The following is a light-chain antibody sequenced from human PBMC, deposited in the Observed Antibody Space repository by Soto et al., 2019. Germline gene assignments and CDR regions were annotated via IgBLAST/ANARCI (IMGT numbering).Light chain of an antibody. CDR2: GAS. CDR3: QQYGSSRTWT. V-gene: IGKV3-20*01. J-gene: IGKJ1*01. CDR1: QSVSSTY. Sequence: EIVLTQSPGTLSLSPGETATLSCRASQSVSSTYLAWYQQKPGQAPRLLIYGASSRATGIPDRFSGSGSGTDFNLNISRLETEDFAVYYCQQYGSSRTWTFGQGTKVDIK.